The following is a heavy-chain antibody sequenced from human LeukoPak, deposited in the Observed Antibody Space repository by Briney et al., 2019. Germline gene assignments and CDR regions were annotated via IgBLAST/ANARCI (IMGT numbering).Heavy chain of an antibody. CDR2: IYYTGVT. Sequence: NPSETLSLTCTVSGGYIITSGHYWGWIRQPPGKGLEWIGSIYYTGVTSTNPFFRSRMSISVDTSKNQFSLNLTSVTAADAAVYYCARERSSSGGHSWFDPWGQGTLVTVSS. CDR3: ARERSSSGGHSWFDP. J-gene: IGHJ5*02. CDR1: GGYIITSGHY. V-gene: IGHV4-39*07. D-gene: IGHD4-23*01.